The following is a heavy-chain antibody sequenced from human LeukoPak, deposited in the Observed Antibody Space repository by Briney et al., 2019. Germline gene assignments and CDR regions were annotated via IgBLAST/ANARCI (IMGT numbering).Heavy chain of an antibody. V-gene: IGHV3-30*03. CDR2: ISYDGGKR. CDR3: TRRSAARDAFDI. J-gene: IGHJ3*02. CDR1: GFNFMTYG. Sequence: GGSLRLSCAASGFNFMTYGMHWVRQAPGKGLEWVAFISYDGGKRFFGESVKGRFTIARDNSENTVSLQMNTLKTEDTAVYYCTRRSAARDAFDIWGQGTMVTGSS. D-gene: IGHD6-6*01.